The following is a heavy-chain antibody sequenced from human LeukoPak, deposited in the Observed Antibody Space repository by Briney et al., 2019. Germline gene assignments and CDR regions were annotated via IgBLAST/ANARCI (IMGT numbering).Heavy chain of an antibody. V-gene: IGHV4-59*01. J-gene: IGHJ6*03. CDR2: IYHSGST. D-gene: IGHD2-2*01. CDR1: GDSISSYY. CDR3: ARLVGYCGSTSCLNHYYYYMDV. Sequence: SETLSLTCTVSGDSISSYYWSWIRQPPGKGLEWIGYIYHSGSTNYNPSLKSRVTISADTSKDQFSLKLASVTAADTAVYYCARLVGYCGSTSCLNHYYYYMDVWGKGTTVTVSS.